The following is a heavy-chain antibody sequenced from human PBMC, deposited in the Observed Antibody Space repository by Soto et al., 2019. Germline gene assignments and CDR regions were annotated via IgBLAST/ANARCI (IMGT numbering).Heavy chain of an antibody. Sequence: PGGSLRLSCAASGFTFDDYAMHWVRQAPGKGLEWVSGISWNSRSIGYADSVKGRFTISRDNAKNSLYLQMNSLRAEDTALYYCAKDARVAVAGSSYFQHWGQGTMVTVSS. CDR3: AKDARVAVAGSSYFQH. CDR2: ISWNSRSI. V-gene: IGHV3-9*01. CDR1: GFTFDDYA. D-gene: IGHD6-19*01. J-gene: IGHJ1*01.